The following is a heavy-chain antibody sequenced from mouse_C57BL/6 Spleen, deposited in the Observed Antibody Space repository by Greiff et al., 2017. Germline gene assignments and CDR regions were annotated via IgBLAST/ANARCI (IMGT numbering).Heavy chain of an antibody. V-gene: IGHV1-69*01. CDR3: ARSTVVATRYFDY. CDR2: IDPSDGYT. Sequence: VQLQQSGAELVMPGASVKLSCKASGYTFTSYWMHWVKQRPGQGLEWIGEIDPSDGYTNYNQKFKGKATLTVDKSSSTAYMQLSSLTSEDSAVYYCARSTVVATRYFDYWGQGTTLTVSS. J-gene: IGHJ2*01. D-gene: IGHD1-1*01. CDR1: GYTFTSYW.